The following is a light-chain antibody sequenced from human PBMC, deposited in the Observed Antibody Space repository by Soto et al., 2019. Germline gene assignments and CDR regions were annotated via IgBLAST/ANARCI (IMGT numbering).Light chain of an antibody. CDR1: NIEIKS. CDR2: DDG. Sequence: SYELTQPPSVSVAPGQTARITCGGNNIEIKSVHWYQQKPGQAPVLVVYDDGDRTTGIPERFSGSESGNTATLTTSRVEAGDEADYYCQVWDTTNPVIFGGGTKLSVL. V-gene: IGLV3-21*02. J-gene: IGLJ2*01. CDR3: QVWDTTNPVI.